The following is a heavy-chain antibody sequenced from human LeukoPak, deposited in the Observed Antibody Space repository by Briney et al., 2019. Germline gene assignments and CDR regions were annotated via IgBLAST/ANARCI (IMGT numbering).Heavy chain of an antibody. D-gene: IGHD3-10*02. J-gene: IGHJ4*02. Sequence: GGSLRLSCAASGFTFSSYSMNWVRQAPGKGLEWVSSISSSSSYIYYADSVKGRFIISRDNAKNSLYLQMNSLRAEDTAVYYCARDMFGENLFDYWGQGTLVTVSS. V-gene: IGHV3-21*01. CDR2: ISSSSSYI. CDR3: ARDMFGENLFDY. CDR1: GFTFSSYS.